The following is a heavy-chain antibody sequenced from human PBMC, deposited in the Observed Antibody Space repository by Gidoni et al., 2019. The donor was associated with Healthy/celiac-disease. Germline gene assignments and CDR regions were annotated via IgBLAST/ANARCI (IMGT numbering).Heavy chain of an antibody. CDR3: ARDGPSGSYLNFDY. Sequence: EVQLVESGGGLVKPGGSLRLSCAASGFTFSSYSMNWVRQAPGKGLEWVSSISSSSSYIYYADSVKGRFTISRDNAKNSLYLQMNSLRAEDTAVYYCARDGPSGSYLNFDYWGQGTLVTVSS. J-gene: IGHJ4*02. V-gene: IGHV3-21*01. CDR1: GFTFSSYS. D-gene: IGHD1-26*01. CDR2: ISSSSSYI.